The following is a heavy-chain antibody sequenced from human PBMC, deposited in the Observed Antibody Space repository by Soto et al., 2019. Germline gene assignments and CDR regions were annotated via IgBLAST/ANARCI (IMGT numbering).Heavy chain of an antibody. Sequence: PGGSLRLSCAASGFTFSSYAMRWVRQAPGKGLEWVSAISDNGGNKYYADSVKGRFTVSRDNSKNTLYLQMNSLRAEDTAVYYCVKEEYYDILTGSRGDAFDIWGQAPMVTVSS. J-gene: IGHJ3*02. V-gene: IGHV3-23*01. CDR2: ISDNGGNK. D-gene: IGHD3-9*01. CDR1: GFTFSSYA. CDR3: VKEEYYDILTGSRGDAFDI.